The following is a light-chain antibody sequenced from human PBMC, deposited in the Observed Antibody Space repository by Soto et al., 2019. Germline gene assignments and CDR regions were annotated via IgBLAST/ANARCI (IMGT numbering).Light chain of an antibody. CDR3: MSYTGSTTTHWV. CDR2: EVS. CDR1: NSDIGGYNY. Sequence: QSALTQPASVSGSPGQSITISCTGTNSDIGGYNYVSWYQQHPGKAPKVMIYEVSNRPSGVSNRFSGSKLGNTASLTISGLQAEDEADYYCMSYTGSTTTHWVLGGGTKLTVL. J-gene: IGLJ3*02. V-gene: IGLV2-14*01.